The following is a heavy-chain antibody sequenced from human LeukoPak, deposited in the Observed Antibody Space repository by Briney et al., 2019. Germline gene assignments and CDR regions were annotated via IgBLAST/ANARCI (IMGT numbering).Heavy chain of an antibody. J-gene: IGHJ4*02. CDR3: ARDGDGYNLD. CDR1: GYTFTDYY. D-gene: IGHD5-24*01. Sequence: ASVKVSCKASGYTFTDYYLHWVRRAPGQGLEWMGWINPNSGGTNYAQNFQGRVTMTRDTSISTAYMELSRLGSDDTAVYYCARDGDGYNLDWGQGTPVTVSS. CDR2: INPNSGGT. V-gene: IGHV1-2*02.